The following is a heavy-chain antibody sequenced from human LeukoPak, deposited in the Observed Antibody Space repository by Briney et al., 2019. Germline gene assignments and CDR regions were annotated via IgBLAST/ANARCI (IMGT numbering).Heavy chain of an antibody. V-gene: IGHV3-30*02. CDR3: AKGRGLYSSSWFGAFAI. CDR1: GFTFSSYA. J-gene: IGHJ3*02. D-gene: IGHD6-13*01. Sequence: PGGSLRLSCAAAGFTFSSYAMSWVRQAPGKGLEWVAFIREDGSNKYYADSVKGRFTISRDNSKTTLYLQINSLRAEATAVYYCAKGRGLYSSSWFGAFAIWGQGTTVTVSS. CDR2: IREDGSNK.